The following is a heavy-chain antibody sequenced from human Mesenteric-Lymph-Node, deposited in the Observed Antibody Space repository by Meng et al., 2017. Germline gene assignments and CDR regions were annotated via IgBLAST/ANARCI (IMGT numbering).Heavy chain of an antibody. D-gene: IGHD3-10*01. CDR3: AKGGWFGDPLGD. V-gene: IGHV3-23*01. CDR2: ISGSAGST. J-gene: IGHJ4*02. Sequence: GGSLRLSCAASGFTFSSYAMSWVRQAPGKGLEWVSAISGSAGSTYYADSVKGRFIISRDNSKNTLYLQMSSLRADDTALYYCAKGGWFGDPLGDWGQGTLVTVSS. CDR1: GFTFSSYA.